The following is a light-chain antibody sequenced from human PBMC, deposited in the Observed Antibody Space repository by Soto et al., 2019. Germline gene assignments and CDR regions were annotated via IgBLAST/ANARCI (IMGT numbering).Light chain of an antibody. J-gene: IGKJ5*01. CDR2: GAA. Sequence: EIVLTQSPGTLSLSPGERATLSCRASQSVSSSYLAWYQQKPCQAPRLLIYGAASMATGIPDRFSGSGSGTDFTLTISTPEPEDFAVYYCHQYGSSPPISFGKGTRLEIK. CDR1: QSVSSSY. CDR3: HQYGSSPPIS. V-gene: IGKV3-20*01.